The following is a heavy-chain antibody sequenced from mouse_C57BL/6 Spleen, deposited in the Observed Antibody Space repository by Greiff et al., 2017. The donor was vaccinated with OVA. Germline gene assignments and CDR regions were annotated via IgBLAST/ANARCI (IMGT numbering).Heavy chain of an antibody. CDR1: GYTFTSYW. J-gene: IGHJ4*01. V-gene: IGHV1-69*01. CDR3: ARGGWDDAMDY. D-gene: IGHD4-1*01. Sequence: GQLQQPGAELVMPGASVKLSCKASGYTFTSYWMHWVKQRPGQGLEWIGEIDPSDSYTNYNQKFKGKSTLTVDKSSSTAYMQLSSLTSEDSAVYYCARGGWDDAMDYWGQGTSVTVSS. CDR2: IDPSDSYT.